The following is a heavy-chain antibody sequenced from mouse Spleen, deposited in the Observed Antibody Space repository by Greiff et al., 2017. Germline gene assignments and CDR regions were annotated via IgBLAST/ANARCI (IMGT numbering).Heavy chain of an antibody. Sequence: EVKLMESGPELVKPGASVKISCKASGYSFTDYNMNWVKQSNGKSLEWIGVINPNYGTTSYNQKFKGKATLTVDQSSSTAYMQLNSLTSEDSAVYYCARFYYGSSYGYYAMGYWGQGTSVTVSS. CDR2: INPNYGTT. D-gene: IGHD1-1*01. J-gene: IGHJ4*01. V-gene: IGHV1-39*01. CDR1: GYSFTDYN. CDR3: ARFYYGSSYGYYAMGY.